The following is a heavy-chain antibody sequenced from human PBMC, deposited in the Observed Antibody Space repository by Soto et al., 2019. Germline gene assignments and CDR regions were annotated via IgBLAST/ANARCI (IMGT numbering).Heavy chain of an antibody. Sequence: SVKVSCKASGGTFSSYAISWVRQAPGQGLEWMGGIIPIFGTANYAQKFQGRVTITADESTSTAYMELSSLRSEDTAVYYCARGYCSAVGCYVHYYYGFDVWGQGTTVTVSS. CDR2: IIPIFGTA. CDR3: ARGYCSAVGCYVHYYYGFDV. CDR1: GGTFSSYA. D-gene: IGHD2-15*01. V-gene: IGHV1-69*13. J-gene: IGHJ6*02.